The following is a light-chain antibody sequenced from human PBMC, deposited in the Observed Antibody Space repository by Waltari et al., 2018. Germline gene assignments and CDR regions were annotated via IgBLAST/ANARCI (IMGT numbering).Light chain of an antibody. J-gene: IGKJ1*01. CDR2: GAS. CDR1: QTINRNY. V-gene: IGKV3-20*01. Sequence: EIVLTQSPGTLSLSPGEGATLSCRASQTINRNYLAWHQQKPGQPPRLLIYGASSRATGIPDRFRGSGSGTDFTLTISRLEPEDFAVYDCQQYGTPPRTFGQGTKVEI. CDR3: QQYGTPPRT.